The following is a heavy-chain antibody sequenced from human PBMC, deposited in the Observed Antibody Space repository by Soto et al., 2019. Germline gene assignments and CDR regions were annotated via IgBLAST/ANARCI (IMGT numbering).Heavy chain of an antibody. CDR3: ARARSITIFGVVGFEMDV. V-gene: IGHV1-2*04. Sequence: ASVKVSCKASGYTFTGYYMHWVRQAPGQGLEWMGWINPNSGGTNYAQKFQGWVTMTRDTSISTAYMELSRLKSDDTAMYYCARARSITIFGVVGFEMDVWGQGTTVTVSS. CDR2: INPNSGGT. J-gene: IGHJ6*02. D-gene: IGHD3-3*01. CDR1: GYTFTGYY.